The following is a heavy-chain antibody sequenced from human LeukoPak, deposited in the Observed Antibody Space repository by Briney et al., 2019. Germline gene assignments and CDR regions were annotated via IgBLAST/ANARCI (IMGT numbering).Heavy chain of an antibody. CDR1: GGSISSSSYS. Sequence: SETLSLTCTVSGGSISSSSYSWSWIRQPPGKGLEWIGYIHHTGSTYYNPSLKSRVTISVDRSKNQFSLKLSSVTAADTAIYFCARTPTYCGGDCYYFDPWGQGTLVTVSS. J-gene: IGHJ5*02. D-gene: IGHD2-21*02. V-gene: IGHV4-30-2*01. CDR3: ARTPTYCGGDCYYFDP. CDR2: IHHTGST.